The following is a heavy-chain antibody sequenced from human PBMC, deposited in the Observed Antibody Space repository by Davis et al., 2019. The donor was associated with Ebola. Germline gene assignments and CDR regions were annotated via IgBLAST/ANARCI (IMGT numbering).Heavy chain of an antibody. CDR1: GGSISSYY. Sequence: PSETLSLTCTVSGGSISSYYWSWIRQPPGKGLEWIGYIYYSGSTYYNPSLKSRVTISVDTSKNQFSLKLSSVTAADTAVYYCARVGNWNDYFDYWGQGTLVTVSS. J-gene: IGHJ4*02. D-gene: IGHD1-1*01. CDR3: ARVGNWNDYFDY. CDR2: IYYSGST. V-gene: IGHV4-59*12.